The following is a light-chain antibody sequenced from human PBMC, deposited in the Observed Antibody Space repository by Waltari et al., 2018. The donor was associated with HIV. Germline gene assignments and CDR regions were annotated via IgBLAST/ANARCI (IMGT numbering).Light chain of an antibody. Sequence: QSALTQPATVSGSPGQSITISCTVGSNDVGGYNYVSWYQHLPGKAPKLIIYEVRNRPSGVSNRFSGSKSGNTASLTISGLQAEDEADYYCTSYASSSSLLFGGGTKLTVL. CDR3: TSYASSSSLL. CDR1: SNDVGGYNY. V-gene: IGLV2-14*01. J-gene: IGLJ2*01. CDR2: EVR.